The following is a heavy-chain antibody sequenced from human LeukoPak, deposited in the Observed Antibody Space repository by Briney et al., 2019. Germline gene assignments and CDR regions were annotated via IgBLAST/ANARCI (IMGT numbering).Heavy chain of an antibody. D-gene: IGHD5-24*01. J-gene: IGHJ4*02. CDR3: APRAVEMTTTKGY. CDR1: GFTFSSYA. CDR2: ISYDGSNK. Sequence: GRSLRLSCAASGFTFSSYAMHWVRQAPGKGLEWVAVISYDGSNKYYADSVKGRFTISRDNSKNTLYLQMNSLRAEDTAVYYCAPRAVEMTTTKGYWGQGTLVTVSS. V-gene: IGHV3-30-3*01.